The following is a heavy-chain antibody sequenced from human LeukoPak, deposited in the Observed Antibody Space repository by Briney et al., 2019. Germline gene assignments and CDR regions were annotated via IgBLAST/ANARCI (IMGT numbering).Heavy chain of an antibody. CDR1: GFTFSSYG. D-gene: IGHD3-22*01. CDR2: ISYDGSNK. V-gene: IGHV3-30*18. Sequence: GGSLRLSCAASGFTFSSYGMHWVRQAPGKGLEWVAVISYDGSNKYYADSVKGRFTISRDNSKNTLYLQMNSLRAEDTAVYYCSKDPNYYDSSGYYLLGYWGQGTLVPVSS. CDR3: SKDPNYYDSSGYYLLGY. J-gene: IGHJ4*02.